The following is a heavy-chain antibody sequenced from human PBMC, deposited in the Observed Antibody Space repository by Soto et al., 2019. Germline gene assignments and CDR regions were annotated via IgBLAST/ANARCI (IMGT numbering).Heavy chain of an antibody. CDR1: GFTFSSYA. D-gene: IGHD6-19*01. Sequence: GGSLRLSCAASGFTFSSYAMSWVRQAPGKGLEWVSAISGSGGSTYYADSVKGRFTISRDNSKNTLYLQMNSLRAEDTAVYYCAKGYSSGWEDLYYFDYWGQGTLVTVSS. V-gene: IGHV3-23*01. CDR2: ISGSGGST. J-gene: IGHJ4*02. CDR3: AKGYSSGWEDLYYFDY.